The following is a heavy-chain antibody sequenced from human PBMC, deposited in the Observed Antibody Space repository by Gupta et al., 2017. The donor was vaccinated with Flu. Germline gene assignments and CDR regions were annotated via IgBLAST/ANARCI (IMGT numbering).Heavy chain of an antibody. CDR3: ARGHWDS. V-gene: IGHV3-48*03. CDR1: GFTFSDHD. J-gene: IGHJ4*02. Sequence: AASGFTFSDHDVSWVRQAPGKGLEWVSFISSSGVPYYTDSVKGRFTISRDNAKNSVYLQMDSLRAEDTAVYYCARGHWDSWGQGTLVTVSS. CDR2: ISSSGVP.